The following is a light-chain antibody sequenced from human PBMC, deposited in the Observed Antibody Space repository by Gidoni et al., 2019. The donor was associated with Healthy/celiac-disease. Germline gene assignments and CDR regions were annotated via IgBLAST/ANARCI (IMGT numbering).Light chain of an antibody. CDR2: AAS. Sequence: DIQMTQSPSSLSASVGDRVTITCRASQSISRYLNWYQQKPGKAPKLLIYAASSLQSGVPSRCSVSGSGTEFTLTISSLQPEEFATYYCQQSYSTLPWTFGQGTKLEIK. J-gene: IGKJ2*02. CDR3: QQSYSTLPWT. V-gene: IGKV1-39*01. CDR1: QSISRY.